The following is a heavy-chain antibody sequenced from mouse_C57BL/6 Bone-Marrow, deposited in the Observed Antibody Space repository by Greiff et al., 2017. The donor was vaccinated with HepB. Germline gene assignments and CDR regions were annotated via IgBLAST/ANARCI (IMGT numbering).Heavy chain of an antibody. Sequence: VKLMESGPGLVQPSQSLSITCTVSGFSLTSYGVHWVRQSPGKGLEWLGVIWSGGSTDYNAAFISRLSISKDNSKSQVFFKMNSLQADDTAIYYWARKGTTVVARGYYYAMDYWGQGTSVTVSS. D-gene: IGHD1-1*01. CDR3: ARKGTTVVARGYYYAMDY. CDR2: IWSGGST. J-gene: IGHJ4*01. CDR1: GFSLTSYG. V-gene: IGHV2-2*01.